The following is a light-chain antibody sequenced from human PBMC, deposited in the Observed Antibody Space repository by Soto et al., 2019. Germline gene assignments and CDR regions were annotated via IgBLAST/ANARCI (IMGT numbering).Light chain of an antibody. CDR2: DND. V-gene: IGLV1-51*01. CDR1: SSNIGNNY. CDR3: ETWDASLSAGV. J-gene: IGLJ2*01. Sequence: QSVLTQPPSVSAAPGQKVTISCSGRSSNIGNNYVSWYQQLPGTAPKLLIYDNDERPSGIPDRFSGSKSGTSATLGITGLQTGDEADYYCETWDASLSAGVFGGGTKVTVL.